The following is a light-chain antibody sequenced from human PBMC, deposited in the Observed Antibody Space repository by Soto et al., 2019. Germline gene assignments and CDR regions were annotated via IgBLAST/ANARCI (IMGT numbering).Light chain of an antibody. CDR2: SNN. V-gene: IGLV1-47*02. Sequence: QPVLTQPPSASGTPGQRVTISCSGSSSNIGSNYVYWYQHLPGTAPKLLIYSNNQRPSGVPDRFSGSKSGTSASLAISGLRSEDEADYYCVAWDANLSGHVFGTGTKLTVL. CDR3: VAWDANLSGHV. J-gene: IGLJ1*01. CDR1: SSNIGSNY.